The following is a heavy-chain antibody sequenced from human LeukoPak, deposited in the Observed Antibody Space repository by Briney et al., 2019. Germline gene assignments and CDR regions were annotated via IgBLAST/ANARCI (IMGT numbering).Heavy chain of an antibody. D-gene: IGHD6-13*01. CDR2: IKQDGSEK. CDR1: GFTFSSYW. V-gene: IGHV3-7*01. CDR3: ARGIYSSSWYSNYYYYYMDV. Sequence: PGGSLRRSCAASGFTFSSYWMSWVRQAPGKGLEWVANIKQDGSEKYYVDSVKGRFTISRDNAKNSLYLQMNSLRAEDAAVYYCARGIYSSSWYSNYYYYYMDVWGKGTTVTVSS. J-gene: IGHJ6*03.